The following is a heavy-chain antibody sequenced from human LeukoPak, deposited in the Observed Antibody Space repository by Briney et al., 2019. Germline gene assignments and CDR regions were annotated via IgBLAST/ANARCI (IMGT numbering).Heavy chain of an antibody. V-gene: IGHV1-8*01. Sequence: ASVKVSCKASGYTFTSYEINWVRQATGQGLEWMGWMKPHSGYTGYAQKFQGRVTMTGNTSISTAYMELSSLRSEDTAVYYCAVDPRGSGYYLYYYYYGMDVWGQGTTVTVSS. J-gene: IGHJ6*02. CDR1: GYTFTSYE. CDR3: AVDPRGSGYYLYYYYYGMDV. CDR2: MKPHSGYT. D-gene: IGHD3-3*01.